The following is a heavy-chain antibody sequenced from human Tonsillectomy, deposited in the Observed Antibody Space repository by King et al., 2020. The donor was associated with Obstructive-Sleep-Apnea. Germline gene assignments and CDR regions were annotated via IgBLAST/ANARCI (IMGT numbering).Heavy chain of an antibody. Sequence: QLVQSGAEVTKSGSSVKVSCKASGGPFSSYAISWVRQAPGQGLEWMGGIIPTFGTANYAQKFQGRVTITADESTSTAYMELSSLRSEDTAIYYCARKYDFWSDTPADYFYYGMDVWGQGTTVTVSS. CDR1: GGPFSSYA. CDR2: IIPTFGTA. V-gene: IGHV1-69*01. CDR3: ARKYDFWSDTPADYFYYGMDV. J-gene: IGHJ6*02. D-gene: IGHD3-3*01.